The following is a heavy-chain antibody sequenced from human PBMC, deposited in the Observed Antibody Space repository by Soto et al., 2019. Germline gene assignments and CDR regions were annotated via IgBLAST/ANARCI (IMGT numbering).Heavy chain of an antibody. V-gene: IGHV4-31*02. CDR1: GGSISSGGYY. J-gene: IGHJ4*02. CDR2: IYYSGST. Sequence: SETLSLTXTVSGGSISSGGYYWSWIRQHPGKGLEWIGYIYYSGSTYYNPSLKSRVTISVDTSKNQFSLKLSSVTAADTAVYYCARGEKLYYFDYWGQGTLVTVSS. CDR3: ARGEKLYYFDY.